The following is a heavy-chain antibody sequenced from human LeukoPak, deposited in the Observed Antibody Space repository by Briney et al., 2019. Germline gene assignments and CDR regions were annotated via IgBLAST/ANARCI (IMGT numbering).Heavy chain of an antibody. Sequence: GESLKISCKGSGYSFTNYWIGWVRQMPGKGLEWMGIIYPGDSDTTYSPSFQGQVTISADKSISTAYLQWSSLKASDTAMYYCARHSAAAGPTTLFDYWGQGTLVTVSS. D-gene: IGHD6-13*01. J-gene: IGHJ4*02. CDR1: GYSFTNYW. CDR2: IYPGDSDT. CDR3: ARHSAAAGPTTLFDY. V-gene: IGHV5-51*01.